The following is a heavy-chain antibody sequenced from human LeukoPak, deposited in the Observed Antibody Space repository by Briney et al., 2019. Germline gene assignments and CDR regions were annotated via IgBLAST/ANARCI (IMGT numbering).Heavy chain of an antibody. CDR1: GFTFSSYA. Sequence: GGSLRLSCAASGFTFSSYAMHWVRQAPGKGLEWVTFIPYDESNKYYADSVKGRFTVSRDNSKNTLYLQMNSLRAEDTAVYYCAKGLKSYDSTGYPSWGQGTRVTVSS. CDR3: AKGLKSYDSTGYPS. CDR2: IPYDESNK. D-gene: IGHD3-22*01. J-gene: IGHJ4*02. V-gene: IGHV3-30*02.